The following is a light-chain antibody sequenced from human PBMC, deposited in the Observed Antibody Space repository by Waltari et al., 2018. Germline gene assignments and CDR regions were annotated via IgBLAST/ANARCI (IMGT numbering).Light chain of an antibody. CDR1: QDLSNQ. V-gene: IGKV1D-12*01. CDR3: QETNTFPIT. Sequence: DIQMTQSPSSVSASVGDTVTITCRASQDLSNQLTWYQQKPGKAPKFLNYDASTLESGVPSRFSGSGSGTDFTLTVRGLQPEDFATYYCQETNTFPITFGQGTRLEIK. J-gene: IGKJ5*01. CDR2: DAS.